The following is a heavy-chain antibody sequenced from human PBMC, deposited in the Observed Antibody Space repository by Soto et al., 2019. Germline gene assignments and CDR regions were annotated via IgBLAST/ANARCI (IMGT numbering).Heavy chain of an antibody. V-gene: IGHV3-72*01. D-gene: IGHD6-19*01. CDR1: GSTFSDQY. J-gene: IGHJ3*02. CDR3: TRRYSGVSIYAFDI. Sequence: VQLVESGGGLVQPGGSLRLSCVASGSTFSDQYMDWVRQAPGKGLEWIGRIANKVNGYTTEYAPSVKGRFSISRDDSESSLYLQMSDLKTEDTAKYSCTRRYSGVSIYAFDIWGQGTGVTVSS. CDR2: IANKVNGYTT.